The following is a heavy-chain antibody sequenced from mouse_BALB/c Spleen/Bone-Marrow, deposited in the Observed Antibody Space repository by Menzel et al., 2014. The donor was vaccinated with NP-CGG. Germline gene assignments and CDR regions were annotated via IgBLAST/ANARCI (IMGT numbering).Heavy chain of an antibody. CDR3: SVFENGGFAY. V-gene: IGHV14-4*02. J-gene: IGHJ3*01. CDR1: GLNIKDYY. Sequence: EVQLQQSGAELVRSGASVKLSCTASGLNIKDYYMHWVKQRPEQGLEWIGWIDPGNGDTEYDPKFQAKATVTADTSSNIAFLQLNSLTSEDSSFYYCSVFENGGFAYWGQGTLVTVSS. CDR2: IDPGNGDT.